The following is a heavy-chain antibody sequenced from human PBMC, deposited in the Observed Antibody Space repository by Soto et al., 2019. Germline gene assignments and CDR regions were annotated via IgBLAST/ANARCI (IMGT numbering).Heavy chain of an antibody. D-gene: IGHD3-10*01. CDR2: FDLENGET. Sequence: GASVNVSCKVSGYTLTELSIHWVRQAPGEGLEWMGGFDLENGETIYAQRFQGRVTMTEESSADTPYTELSSLRSEDTAVYYCAIDVRRSNQFDHWGQGTMVTVSS. J-gene: IGHJ4*02. V-gene: IGHV1-24*01. CDR3: AIDVRRSNQFDH. CDR1: GYTLTELS.